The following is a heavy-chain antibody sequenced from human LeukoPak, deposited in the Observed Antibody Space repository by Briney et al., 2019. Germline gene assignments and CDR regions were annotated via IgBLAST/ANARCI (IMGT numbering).Heavy chain of an antibody. J-gene: IGHJ4*02. D-gene: IGHD2-15*01. CDR3: AKERFSDCSGGSCYSYYFDY. CDR1: GFTFSSYS. CDR2: ISGSGGST. Sequence: PGGSLRLSCAASGFTFSSYSMNWVRQAPGKGLEWVSAISGSGGSTYYADSVKGRFTISRDNSKNTLYLQMNSLRAEDTAVYYCAKERFSDCSGGSCYSYYFDYWGQGTLVTVSS. V-gene: IGHV3-23*01.